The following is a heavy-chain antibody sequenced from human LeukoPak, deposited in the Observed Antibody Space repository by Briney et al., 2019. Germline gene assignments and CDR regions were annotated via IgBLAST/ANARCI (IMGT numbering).Heavy chain of an antibody. D-gene: IGHD4-11*01. Sequence: SQTLSLTCTVSGASISSGSYYWSWIRQPAGRGLEWIGRIYTSGSTNYNPSLKSRVTMSVDTSKNQFSLKLSSVTAADTAVYYCAREIPYSLTFQHWGQGTLVTVSS. CDR1: GASISSGSYY. V-gene: IGHV4-61*02. CDR2: IYTSGST. J-gene: IGHJ1*01. CDR3: AREIPYSLTFQH.